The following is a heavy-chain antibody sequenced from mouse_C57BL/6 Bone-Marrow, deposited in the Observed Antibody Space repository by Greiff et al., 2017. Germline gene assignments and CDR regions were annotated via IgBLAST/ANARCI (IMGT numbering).Heavy chain of an antibody. CDR3: TGYYYGSSLAWFAY. D-gene: IGHD1-1*01. CDR2: IRLKSDNYAT. V-gene: IGHV6-3*01. J-gene: IGHJ3*01. CDR1: GFTFSNYW. Sequence: EVKVIESGGGLVQPGGSMKLSCVASGFTFSNYWMNWVRQSPEKGLEWVAQIRLKSDNYATHYAESVKGRFTISRDDSKSSVYLQMNNLRAEDTGIYYCTGYYYGSSLAWFAYWGQGTLVTVSA.